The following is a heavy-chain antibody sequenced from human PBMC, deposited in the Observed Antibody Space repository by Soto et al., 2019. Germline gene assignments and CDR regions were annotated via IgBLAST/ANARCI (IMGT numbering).Heavy chain of an antibody. Sequence: ASVKVSCKASGYTFTSYAMHWVRQAPGQRLEWMGWINAGNGNTKYSQKFQGRVTITRDTSASTAYMELSSLRSEDTAVYYCARGALNLDMTTVTENWFDPWGQGTLVTVSS. D-gene: IGHD4-17*01. J-gene: IGHJ5*02. CDR2: INAGNGNT. CDR1: GYTFTSYA. CDR3: ARGALNLDMTTVTENWFDP. V-gene: IGHV1-3*01.